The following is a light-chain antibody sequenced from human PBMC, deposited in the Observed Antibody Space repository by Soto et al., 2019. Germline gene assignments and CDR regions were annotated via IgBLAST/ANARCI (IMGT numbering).Light chain of an antibody. CDR3: AAWDATLNGL. J-gene: IGLJ2*01. Sequence: QSVLTQPPSASGTPGQRVTISCSGSSSNIGSNTVNWYQQVPGTAPKLLIYSNNQRPSGVPDRFSGSKSGTSASLAISVLQSEDEADYYCAAWDATLNGLFGGGTKLTVL. CDR2: SNN. CDR1: SSNIGSNT. V-gene: IGLV1-44*01.